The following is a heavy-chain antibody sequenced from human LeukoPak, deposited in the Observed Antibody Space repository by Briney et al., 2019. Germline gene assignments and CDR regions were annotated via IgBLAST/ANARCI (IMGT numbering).Heavy chain of an antibody. CDR3: ARIAVAGNYYYYYMDV. CDR2: ISYDGSNK. D-gene: IGHD6-19*01. CDR1: GFTFSSYA. Sequence: GGSLRLSCAASGFTFSSYAMHWVRQAPGKGLEWVAVISYDGSNKYYADSVKGRFTISSDNSKNTLYLQMNSLRAEDTAVYYCARIAVAGNYYYYYMDVWGKGTTVTVSS. V-gene: IGHV3-30*04. J-gene: IGHJ6*03.